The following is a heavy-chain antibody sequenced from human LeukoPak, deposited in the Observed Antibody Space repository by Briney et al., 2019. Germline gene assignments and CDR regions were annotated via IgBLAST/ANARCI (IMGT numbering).Heavy chain of an antibody. CDR3: ARLTTMVTTSVY. CDR1: GFSISSYW. V-gene: IGHV3-7*01. D-gene: IGHD4/OR15-4a*01. Sequence: GGSLRLSCAASGFSISSYWMSWVRQAPGKGLEWVASINPDGSDKYYVDSVKGRFTISRDNAENSLYLQMNNLRAEDTSVYYCARLTTMVTTSVYWGQGALVTVSS. CDR2: INPDGSDK. J-gene: IGHJ4*02.